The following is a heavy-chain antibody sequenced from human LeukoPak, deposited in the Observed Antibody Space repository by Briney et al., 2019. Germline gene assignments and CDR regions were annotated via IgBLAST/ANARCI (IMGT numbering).Heavy chain of an antibody. V-gene: IGHV3-7*01. D-gene: IGHD3-16*01. CDR1: GFTFSSYW. CDR2: IKEDGSEK. Sequence: QPGGSLRLSCAASGFTFSSYWMTWVRQAPGKGLEWVANIKEDGSEKYYVDSVKGRFTISGDNAKNSLYLQMNSLRAEDTAVYYCARDLTRGDYYFDYWGQGTLVTVSS. CDR3: ARDLTRGDYYFDY. J-gene: IGHJ4*02.